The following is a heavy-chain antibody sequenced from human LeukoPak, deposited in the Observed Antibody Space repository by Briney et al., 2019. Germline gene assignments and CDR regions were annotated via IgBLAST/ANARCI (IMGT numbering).Heavy chain of an antibody. CDR2: INPDTGRT. Sequence: ASVKVSCKASGYTFAAYFIHWVRQAPGQGLEWMGWINPDTGRTNYAQKFQGRVTMTRDTSITTVYMELSRLRSDDTAVYYCARDAFNYGQFDYWGQRTLVTVSS. CDR1: GYTFAAYF. CDR3: ARDAFNYGQFDY. J-gene: IGHJ4*02. D-gene: IGHD5-24*01. V-gene: IGHV1-2*02.